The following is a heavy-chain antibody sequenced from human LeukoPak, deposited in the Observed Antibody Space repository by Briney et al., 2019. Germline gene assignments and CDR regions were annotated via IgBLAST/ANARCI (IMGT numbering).Heavy chain of an antibody. Sequence: SVKVSCKASGGTFSSYAISWVRQAPGQGLEWMGGITPIFGSANYAQKFQGRVTITADESTSTAYMELSSLRSEDTAVYYCATGGIIAAAHNWFDPWGQGTLVTVSS. CDR2: ITPIFGSA. J-gene: IGHJ5*02. D-gene: IGHD6-13*01. V-gene: IGHV1-69*01. CDR3: ATGGIIAAAHNWFDP. CDR1: GGTFSSYA.